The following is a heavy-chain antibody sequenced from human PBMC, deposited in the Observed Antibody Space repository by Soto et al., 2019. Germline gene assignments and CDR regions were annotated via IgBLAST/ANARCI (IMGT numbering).Heavy chain of an antibody. CDR1: GYTLTELS. CDR3: AREEAVGTGACVY. J-gene: IGHJ4*02. CDR2: INAYNGNT. Sequence: ASVKVSCKVSGYTLTELSMHWVLQAPGKGLEWMGWINAYNGNTNYAQKLQGRVTMTTDTSTSTAYMELRSLRSDDTAVYYCAREEAVGTGACVYWGQGTLVTVST. V-gene: IGHV1-18*01. D-gene: IGHD1-26*01.